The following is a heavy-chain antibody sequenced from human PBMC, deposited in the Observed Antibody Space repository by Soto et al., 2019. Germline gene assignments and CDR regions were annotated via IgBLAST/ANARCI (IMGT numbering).Heavy chain of an antibody. CDR2: IWYDGSNK. CDR3: AREQLWFHEDGAYYYYMDV. V-gene: IGHV3-33*01. CDR1: GFTFSSYG. D-gene: IGHD5-18*01. Sequence: GGSLRLSCAASGFTFSSYGMHWVRQAPGKGLEWVAVIWYDGSNKYYADSVKGRFTISRDNSKNTLYLQMNSLRAEDTAVYYCAREQLWFHEDGAYYYYMDVWGKGTTVTVSS. J-gene: IGHJ6*03.